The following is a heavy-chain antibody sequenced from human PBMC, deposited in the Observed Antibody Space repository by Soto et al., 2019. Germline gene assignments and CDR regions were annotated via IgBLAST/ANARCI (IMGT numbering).Heavy chain of an antibody. CDR3: SNRFYYHGMDV. CDR2: MNPNSGNT. CDR1: GYTFTNYD. Sequence: QVQLVQSGAEVKKPGASVKVSCKASGYTFTNYDINWVRQATGQGLEWMGWMNPNSGNTDYAQKFQGRVTMTRNTSISTAYMELSSLRSEDTAVYYCSNRFYYHGMDVWGQGTTVTVSS. J-gene: IGHJ6*02. V-gene: IGHV1-8*01.